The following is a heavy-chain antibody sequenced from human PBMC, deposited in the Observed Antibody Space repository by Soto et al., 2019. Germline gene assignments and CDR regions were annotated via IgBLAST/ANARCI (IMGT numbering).Heavy chain of an antibody. CDR2: INPSGGST. J-gene: IGHJ6*02. CDR1: GYTFTSYY. D-gene: IGHD6-6*01. V-gene: IGHV1-46*01. Sequence: GASVKVSCKASGYTFTSYYMHWVRQAPGQGLEWMGIINPSGGSTSYAQKFQGRVTMTRDTSTSTVYMELSSLRSEDTAVYYCARWRSSSHPRVDGMDVWGQGTTVTVSS. CDR3: ARWRSSSHPRVDGMDV.